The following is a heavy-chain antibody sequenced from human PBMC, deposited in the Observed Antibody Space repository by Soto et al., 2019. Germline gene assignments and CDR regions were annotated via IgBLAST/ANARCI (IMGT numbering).Heavy chain of an antibody. CDR2: FDPEDGET. Sequence: GASVKVSCKVSGYTLTELSMHWVRQAPGKGLEWMGGFDPEDGETIYAQKFQGRVTMTEDTSTDTAYMELSSLRSEDTAVYYCATDPPPYGDYSVYYYGMDVWGQGTTVTVS. CDR1: GYTLTELS. J-gene: IGHJ6*02. CDR3: ATDPPPYGDYSVYYYGMDV. D-gene: IGHD4-17*01. V-gene: IGHV1-24*01.